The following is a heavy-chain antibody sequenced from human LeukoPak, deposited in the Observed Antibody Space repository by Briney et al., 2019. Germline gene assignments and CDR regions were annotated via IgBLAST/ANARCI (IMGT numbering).Heavy chain of an antibody. CDR3: TRELSGSSSRHFDY. J-gene: IGHJ4*02. Sequence: SGGSLRLSCAASGFTFSSYAMHWVRQAPGKGLEWVAVISYDGSNKYYADSVKGRFTISRDNSKNTLYLQMNSLRAEDTAAYYCTRELSGSSSRHFDYWGQGTLATVSS. D-gene: IGHD1-26*01. V-gene: IGHV3-30-3*01. CDR1: GFTFSSYA. CDR2: ISYDGSNK.